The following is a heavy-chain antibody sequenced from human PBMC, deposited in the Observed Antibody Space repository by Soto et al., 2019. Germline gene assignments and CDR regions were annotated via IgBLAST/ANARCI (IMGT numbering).Heavy chain of an antibody. V-gene: IGHV3-7*01. CDR2: IKQDGNDT. J-gene: IGHJ4*02. Sequence: GGSLRLSCVVSGFTFSSYWMAWVRQAPGKGLEWVADIKQDGNDTYYVDSVKGRFTISRDNAENSLYLQMNSLRAEDTAVYYCCGHASSWYYFDYWGQGTLVTVSS. CDR1: GFTFSSYW. D-gene: IGHD6-13*01. CDR3: CGHASSWYYFDY.